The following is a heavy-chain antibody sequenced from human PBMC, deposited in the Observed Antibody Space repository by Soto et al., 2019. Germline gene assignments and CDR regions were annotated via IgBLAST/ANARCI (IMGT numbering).Heavy chain of an antibody. CDR2: ISNNGSNI. CDR3: AKDLIGMNDWGYCSSTSCYSGPDD. CDR1: GFTFSSYS. Sequence: PGGSLRLSCAASGFTFSSYSMNWVRQAPGKGLEWVSAISNNGSNIYYADSVKGRFTISRDNSKNTLYLQMNSLRAEDTAVYYCAKDLIGMNDWGYCSSTSCYSGPDDWGQGTLVTVSS. D-gene: IGHD2-2*01. J-gene: IGHJ4*02. V-gene: IGHV3-30*18.